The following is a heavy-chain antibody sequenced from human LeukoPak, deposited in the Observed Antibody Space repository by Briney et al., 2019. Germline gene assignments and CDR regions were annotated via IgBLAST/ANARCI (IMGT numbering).Heavy chain of an antibody. CDR3: ARDRLVLRPRSSSDY. D-gene: IGHD6-6*01. J-gene: IGHJ4*02. CDR1: GFTFSSYS. Sequence: GGSLRLSCAASGFTFSSYSMNWVRQAPGKGLEWVSSITSSSSYIYYADSVKGRFTVSRDDAKNSLYLQMNSLRAEDTAIYYCARDRLVLRPRSSSDYWGQGTLVTVSS. CDR2: ITSSSSYI. V-gene: IGHV3-21*01.